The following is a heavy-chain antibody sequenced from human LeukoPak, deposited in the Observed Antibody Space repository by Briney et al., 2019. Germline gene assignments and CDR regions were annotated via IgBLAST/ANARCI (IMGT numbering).Heavy chain of an antibody. CDR1: GFTFSSYE. J-gene: IGHJ3*02. CDR3: AKDPGTMIGDAFDI. CDR2: ISSSGSTI. D-gene: IGHD3-22*01. Sequence: PGGSLRHSCAASGFTFSSYEMNWVRQAPGKGLEWVSYISSSGSTIYYADSVKGRFTISRDNAKNSLYLQMNSLRAEDTALYYCAKDPGTMIGDAFDIWGQGTMVTVSS. V-gene: IGHV3-48*03.